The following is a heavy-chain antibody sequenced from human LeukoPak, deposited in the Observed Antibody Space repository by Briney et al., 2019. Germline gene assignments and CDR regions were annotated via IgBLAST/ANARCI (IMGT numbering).Heavy chain of an antibody. Sequence: ASVKVSCKASGYTFTSYGISWVRQAPGQGLEWMGWISGYNGNTNYAQNLQGRVTMTTDTSTSTVYMELRSLRSDDTAVYYCARAYNRFNVHYMDVWGKGTTVTVSS. D-gene: IGHD1-14*01. CDR3: ARAYNRFNVHYMDV. CDR1: GYTFTSYG. V-gene: IGHV1-18*01. J-gene: IGHJ6*03. CDR2: ISGYNGNT.